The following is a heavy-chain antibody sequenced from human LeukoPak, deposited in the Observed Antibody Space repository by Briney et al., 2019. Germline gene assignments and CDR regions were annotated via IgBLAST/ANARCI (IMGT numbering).Heavy chain of an antibody. J-gene: IGHJ5*02. CDR2: ISTYNGNT. CDR1: GYTFTSYG. D-gene: IGHD3-16*02. V-gene: IGHV1-18*01. CDR3: ARDHDYVWGTYRSKNNWFDP. Sequence: ASVKVSCKASGYTFTSYGISWVRQAPGQGLEWMGWISTYNGNTNYAQKLQGRVTMTTDTSTSTAYMELRSLRSDDTAVYYCARDHDYVWGTYRSKNNWFDPWGQGTLVTVSS.